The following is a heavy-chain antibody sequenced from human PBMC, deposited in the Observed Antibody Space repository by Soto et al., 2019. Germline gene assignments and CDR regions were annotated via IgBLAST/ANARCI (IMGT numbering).Heavy chain of an antibody. J-gene: IGHJ5*02. CDR2: IYYSGST. CDR3: ARRVVGASYNWFDP. CDR1: GGSISSYY. D-gene: IGHD1-26*01. Sequence: TLSLTCTVSGGSISSYYWSWIRQPPGKGLEWIGYIYYSGSTNYNPSLKSRVTISVDTSKNQFSLKLSSVTAADTAVYYCARRVVGASYNWFDPWGQGTLVTVSS. V-gene: IGHV4-59*08.